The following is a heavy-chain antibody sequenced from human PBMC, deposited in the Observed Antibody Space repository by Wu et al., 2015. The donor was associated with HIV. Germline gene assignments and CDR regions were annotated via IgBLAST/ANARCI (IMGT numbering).Heavy chain of an antibody. CDR1: GGTLNSYG. D-gene: IGHD6-13*01. CDR2: ILPLFSTA. J-gene: IGHJ6*02. V-gene: IGHV1-69*05. CDR3: ARVWYSSSWHSQYYYYGMDV. Sequence: QVQLVQSGTEVKKPGSSVKVSCKASGGTLNSYGFSWVRQAPGQGLEWMGGILPLFSTANYAQKFQGRVTITTDESTRTAYMELSSLRSEDTAVYYCARVWYSSSWHSQYYYYGMDVWGQGTTVTVSS.